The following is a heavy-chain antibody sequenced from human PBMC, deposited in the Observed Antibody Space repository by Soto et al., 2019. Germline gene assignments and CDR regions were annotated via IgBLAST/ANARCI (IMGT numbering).Heavy chain of an antibody. Sequence: PGESLKLSCNGSGYSFTSYWISWVRQMPGKGLEWMGRIDPSDSYTNYSPSFQGHVTISADKSISTAYLQWSSLKASDTAMYYCARTYDYDSSGYYSEYFQHWGQGTLVTVSS. D-gene: IGHD3-22*01. CDR1: GYSFTSYW. CDR3: ARTYDYDSSGYYSEYFQH. J-gene: IGHJ1*01. V-gene: IGHV5-10-1*01. CDR2: IDPSDSYT.